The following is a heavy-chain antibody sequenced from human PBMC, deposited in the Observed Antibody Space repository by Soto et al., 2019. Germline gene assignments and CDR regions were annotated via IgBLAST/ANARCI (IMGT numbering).Heavy chain of an antibody. V-gene: IGHV3-72*01. CDR1: GFTCSDHY. CDR2: IRNKVNSYIT. CDR3: VRDAGKYYYGMDV. Sequence: SLRLSCAASGFTCSDHYMDCVRQAPGRGLEWVGRIRNKVNSYITEYDASVRGRFTISREDSKNLLYLQMNSLKTEDTAVYYCVRDAGKYYYGMDVWGQGTTVTVSS. J-gene: IGHJ6*02.